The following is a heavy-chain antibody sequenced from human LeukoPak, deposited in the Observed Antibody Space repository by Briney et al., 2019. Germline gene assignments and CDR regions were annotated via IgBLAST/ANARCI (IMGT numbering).Heavy chain of an antibody. CDR2: IWYDGSNK. Sequence: PGGSLRLSCAASGFTVSSNYMSWVRQAPGRGLEWVAVIWYDGSNKYYADSVKGRFTISRDNSKNTLYLQMNSLRAEDTAVYYCARTVGATAFDYWGQGTLVTVSS. CDR3: ARTVGATAFDY. D-gene: IGHD1-26*01. CDR1: GFTVSSNY. V-gene: IGHV3-33*08. J-gene: IGHJ4*02.